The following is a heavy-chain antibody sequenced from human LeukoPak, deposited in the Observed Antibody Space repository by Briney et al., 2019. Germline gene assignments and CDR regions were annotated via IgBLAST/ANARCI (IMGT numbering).Heavy chain of an antibody. D-gene: IGHD3-10*01. Sequence: GGSLGLSCAASGFTVSSNYMSWVRQAPGKGLEWVSVIYSGGSTYYADSVKGRFTISRDNSKNTLYLQMNSLRAEDTAVYYCARSGDYYYGSGSYHEVDYWGQGTLVTVSS. J-gene: IGHJ4*02. CDR2: IYSGGST. CDR1: GFTVSSNY. CDR3: ARSGDYYYGSGSYHEVDY. V-gene: IGHV3-66*01.